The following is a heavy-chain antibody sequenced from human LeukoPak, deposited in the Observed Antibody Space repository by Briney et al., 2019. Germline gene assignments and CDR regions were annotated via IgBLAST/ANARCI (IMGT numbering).Heavy chain of an antibody. CDR2: IIPNSGGT. D-gene: IGHD1-26*01. Sequence: ASVKVSCKASGCTFTGYYMHWVRQAPGQGLEWMGWIIPNSGGTNYAQKFQGRVTMTRDTSISTAYMELSRLRSDDTAVYYCAFSVGATMGFDYWGQGTLVTVSS. V-gene: IGHV1-2*02. CDR3: AFSVGATMGFDY. J-gene: IGHJ4*02. CDR1: GCTFTGYY.